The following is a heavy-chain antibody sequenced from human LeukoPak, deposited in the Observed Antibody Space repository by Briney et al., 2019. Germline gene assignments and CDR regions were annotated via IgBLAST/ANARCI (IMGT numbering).Heavy chain of an antibody. CDR3: ARTAAELLKYNWFDP. D-gene: IGHD1-7*01. CDR1: GDSVSSNSAA. J-gene: IGHJ5*02. CDR2: TYYRSKWYN. V-gene: IGHV6-1*01. Sequence: SQTLSLTCAISGDSVSSNSAAWTWIRQSPSGGLEWLGRTYYRSKWYNDYAVSVKSRITINPDTSKNQFSPQLNSVTPEDTAVYYCARTAAELLKYNWFDPWGQGTLVTVSS.